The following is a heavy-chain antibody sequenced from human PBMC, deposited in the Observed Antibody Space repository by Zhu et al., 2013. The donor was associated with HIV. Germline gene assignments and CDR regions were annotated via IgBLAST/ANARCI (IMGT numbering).Heavy chain of an antibody. D-gene: IGHD3-16*02. Sequence: QVQLVQSGPEVKKPGSSVKVSCKSSGSTFSSYAFSWVRQAPGQGLEWMGGVVPVLGTDNYSPRFRGRVTITADETTRTAYMDLSGLTSDDTAVYYCARGKPNLGDFSYTGFYFDSWGQGTLVTGLL. V-gene: IGHV1-69*01. CDR3: ARGKPNLGDFSYTGFYFDS. CDR2: VVPVLGTD. J-gene: IGHJ4*02. CDR1: GSTFSSYA.